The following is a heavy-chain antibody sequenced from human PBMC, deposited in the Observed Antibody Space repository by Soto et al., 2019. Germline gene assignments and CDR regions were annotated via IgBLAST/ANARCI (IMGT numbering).Heavy chain of an antibody. J-gene: IGHJ6*02. Sequence: ASVKVSCKASGYTFINYGISWVRQAPGQGLEWMGWTTAYNGNTNYAEKFQNRVTMTTDTSTSTVYMELRSLRSDDTAVYYCARGRLCSRTNCYVDIMDIWAQGTTVTISS. CDR2: TTAYNGNT. CDR3: ARGRLCSRTNCYVDIMDI. V-gene: IGHV1-18*01. CDR1: GYTFINYG. D-gene: IGHD2-2*01.